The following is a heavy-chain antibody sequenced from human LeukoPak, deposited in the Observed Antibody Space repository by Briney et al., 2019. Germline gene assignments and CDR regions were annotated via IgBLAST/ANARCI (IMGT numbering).Heavy chain of an antibody. CDR3: ARLSGEYSSALFGY. Sequence: ESLLISSKGSGYIFTSYGISWVRQLPGKGLEWMGRIDPSDSYTNYSPSFQGHVTISADKSISTAYLQWSSLKASDTAMYYCARLSGEYSSALFGYWAGRPLLTVSS. V-gene: IGHV5-10-1*01. CDR1: GYIFTSYG. J-gene: IGHJ4*02. CDR2: IDPSDSYT. D-gene: IGHD6-19*01.